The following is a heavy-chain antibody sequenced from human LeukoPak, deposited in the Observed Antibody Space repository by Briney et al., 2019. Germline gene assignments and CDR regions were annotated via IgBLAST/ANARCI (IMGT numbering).Heavy chain of an antibody. J-gene: IGHJ5*02. V-gene: IGHV3-30*03. Sequence: GGSLRLSCAAFGFTFSSYGMHWVRQAPGKGLEWVAVISYDGSNKYYADSVKGRFTISRDNSKNTLYLQMNSLRAEDTAVYYCASAWFDPWGQGTLVTVSS. CDR1: GFTFSSYG. CDR3: ASAWFDP. CDR2: ISYDGSNK.